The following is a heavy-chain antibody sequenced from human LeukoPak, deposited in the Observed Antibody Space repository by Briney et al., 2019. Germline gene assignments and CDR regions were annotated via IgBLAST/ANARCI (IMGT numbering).Heavy chain of an antibody. V-gene: IGHV4-34*01. CDR1: TGSFSGYS. J-gene: IGHJ4*02. D-gene: IGHD3-10*01. CDR2: IDHSGTS. Sequence: SETLSLTCAVYTGSFSGYSWTWIRQSPGKGLEWIGEIDHSGTSKYNPSLKSRVTISVDTSKNQFSLKLNSVTAADTAVYYCARGRVRGIGPHYFDYWGQGTLVTVSS. CDR3: ARGRVRGIGPHYFDY.